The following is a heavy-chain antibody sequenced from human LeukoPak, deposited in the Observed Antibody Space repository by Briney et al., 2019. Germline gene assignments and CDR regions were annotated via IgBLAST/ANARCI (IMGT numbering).Heavy chain of an antibody. CDR1: GYTFTGYY. Sequence: ASVKVSCKASGYTFTGYYMHWVRQAPGQGLEWMGWINPNSGGTNYAQKCQGRVTMSSDTSISTAYMELSRLRADDTRVYYCARDAVVGAQYYYYYYYMDVWGKGTTVTVSS. CDR3: ARDAVVGAQYYYYYYYMDV. CDR2: INPNSGGT. D-gene: IGHD1-26*01. V-gene: IGHV1-2*02. J-gene: IGHJ6*03.